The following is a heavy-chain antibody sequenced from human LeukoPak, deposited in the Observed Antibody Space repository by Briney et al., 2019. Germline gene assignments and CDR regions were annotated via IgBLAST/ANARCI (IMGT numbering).Heavy chain of an antibody. J-gene: IGHJ4*02. CDR1: GFTFSDYG. CDR2: ISYDGRKM. Sequence: GRSLILSCVASGFTFSDYGIHWVRQAPGKGLEWVAVISYDGRKMKYADSVKGRFTISRDNSKDTLSLHMNTLRTEDTAVYYCTRDYYDSSGYYYLPDYWGQGTLVTVSS. CDR3: TRDYYDSSGYYYLPDY. V-gene: IGHV3-30*03. D-gene: IGHD3-22*01.